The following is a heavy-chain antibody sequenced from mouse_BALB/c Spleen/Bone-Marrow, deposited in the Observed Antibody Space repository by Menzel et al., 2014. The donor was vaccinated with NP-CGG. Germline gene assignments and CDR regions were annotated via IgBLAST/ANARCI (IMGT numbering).Heavy chain of an antibody. CDR3: AREGYASTAWFAY. J-gene: IGHJ3*01. CDR2: INTYSGNT. D-gene: IGHD1-1*01. Sequence: QVQLKESGPELVRPGVSVKISCKGSGYTFTDYAMHWVKQSHAKSLEWIGVINTYSGNTNYNQNFKGKATMTVDKSSSTAFMELARLTYEDSAIYYCAREGYASTAWFAYWGQGTLVTVSA. CDR1: GYTFTDYA. V-gene: IGHV1-67*01.